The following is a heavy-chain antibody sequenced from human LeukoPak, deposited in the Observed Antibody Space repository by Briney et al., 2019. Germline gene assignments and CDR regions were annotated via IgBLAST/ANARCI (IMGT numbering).Heavy chain of an antibody. Sequence: PSETLSLTCTVSGGSISSYYWSWIRQPPGKGLEWIGHIYYSGSTNYNPSLKSRVTISVDTSKNQFSLKLSSVTAADTAVYYCARAVELDWFDPWGQGTLVTVSS. CDR2: IYYSGST. CDR1: GGSISSYY. D-gene: IGHD5-24*01. CDR3: ARAVELDWFDP. J-gene: IGHJ5*02. V-gene: IGHV4-59*01.